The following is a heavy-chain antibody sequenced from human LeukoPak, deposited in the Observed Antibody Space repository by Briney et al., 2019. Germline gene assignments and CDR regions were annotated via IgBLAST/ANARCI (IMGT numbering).Heavy chain of an antibody. V-gene: IGHV3-33*01. D-gene: IGHD3-10*01. CDR2: IWYDGSNK. Sequence: GGSLTLSCAASGCTFSSYGMHWVRQAPGTGKERVAVIWYDGSNKYYSDSVKGRFTISRVNSKNTLYLPMTSLRAQDTAVYYCAREGRGDYYGSGSYFDYWGQGTLVTVSS. CDR1: GCTFSSYG. J-gene: IGHJ4*02. CDR3: AREGRGDYYGSGSYFDY.